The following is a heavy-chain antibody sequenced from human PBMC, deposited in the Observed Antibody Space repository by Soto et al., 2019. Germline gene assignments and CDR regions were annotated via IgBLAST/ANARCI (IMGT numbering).Heavy chain of an antibody. CDR1: GGSSSSYY. D-gene: IGHD3-10*01. J-gene: IGHJ3*01. CDR3: ARVWGGAFDF. V-gene: IGHV4-59*01. CDR2: IYYSGSI. Sequence: SETLSLTCTVSGGSSSSYYWNWIRQPPGKGLEWIGYIYYSGSINYNPSLKSRVTISVDTSKNQFSLKLSSVTAADTAVYYCARVWGGAFDFWGQGTMVTVSS.